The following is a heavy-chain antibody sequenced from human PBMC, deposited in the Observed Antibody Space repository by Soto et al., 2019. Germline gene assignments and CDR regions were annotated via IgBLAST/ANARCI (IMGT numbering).Heavy chain of an antibody. CDR2: INHSGST. CDR1: GGSFSGYY. Sequence: SETLSLTCAVYGGSFSGYYWSWIRQPPGKGLEWIGEINHSGSTNYNPSLKSRVTISVDTSKNQFSLKLSSVTAADTAVYYCERDYGSGSYSWFDPWGQGTLVTVSS. V-gene: IGHV4-34*01. D-gene: IGHD3-10*01. J-gene: IGHJ5*02. CDR3: ERDYGSGSYSWFDP.